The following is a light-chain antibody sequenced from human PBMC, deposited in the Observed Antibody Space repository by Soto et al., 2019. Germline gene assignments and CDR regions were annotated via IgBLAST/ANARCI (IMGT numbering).Light chain of an antibody. CDR2: GAS. CDR1: QGISTY. Sequence: DIQLTQSPSFLSASVGDRVTSTCRASQGISTYLAWYLQRPGKAPKLLIYGASTLQSGVPSRFSGSGSGTEFTLTISSLQPEDFGTYYCQKLHSDWYAFGQGTKLEIK. CDR3: QKLHSDWYA. J-gene: IGKJ2*01. V-gene: IGKV1-9*01.